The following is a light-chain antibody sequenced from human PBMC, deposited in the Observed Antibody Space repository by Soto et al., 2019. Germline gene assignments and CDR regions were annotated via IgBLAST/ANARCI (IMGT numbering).Light chain of an antibody. CDR2: TIS. CDR1: QSLFDTEDGGTY. V-gene: IGKV2-40*01. J-gene: IGKJ2*01. Sequence: IVMTQTPLSLPVAPGEPASISCRSSQSLFDTEDGGTYLDWYLHKPGQSPQLLIYTISYRASGVPDRFSGSGSGTDFTLNISRVEAEDVGTYYCMQRLDFPFTFAQGTKLEIK. CDR3: MQRLDFPFT.